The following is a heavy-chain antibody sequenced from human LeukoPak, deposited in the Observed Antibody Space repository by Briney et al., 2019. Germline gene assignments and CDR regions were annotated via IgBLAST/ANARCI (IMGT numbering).Heavy chain of an antibody. CDR2: ISWNSGSI. D-gene: IGHD6-13*01. CDR1: GFTFDDYA. J-gene: IGHJ4*02. Sequence: GGSLRLSCAASGFTFDDYAMHWVRQAPGKGLEWVSGISWNSGSIGYADSVKGRFTISRDNAKNSLYLQMNSLRAEDTALYYCAKSRSLAAALRYWGQGTLVTVSS. CDR3: AKSRSLAAALRY. V-gene: IGHV3-9*01.